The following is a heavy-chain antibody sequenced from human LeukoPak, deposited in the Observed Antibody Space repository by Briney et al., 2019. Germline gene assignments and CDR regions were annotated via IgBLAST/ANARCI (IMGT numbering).Heavy chain of an antibody. CDR3: ARGHYDVLASSYKWTPDY. CDR1: GFTFNTFN. V-gene: IGHV3-21*01. J-gene: IGHJ4*02. CDR2: INSGGDYK. D-gene: IGHD3-9*01. Sequence: GGSLRLSCAPSGFTFNTFNMNWFRQAPGKGLEWVSSINSGGDYKYYADSVKGRFTTSRHNAKNSLSLQLSSLRVEDTAIYYCARGHYDVLASSYKWTPDYWGQGTLVTVSS.